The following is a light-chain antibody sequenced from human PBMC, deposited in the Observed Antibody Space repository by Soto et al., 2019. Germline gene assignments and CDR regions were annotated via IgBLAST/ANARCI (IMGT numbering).Light chain of an antibody. Sequence: PGERATLSCRASQSVSSYLAWYQQKPGQAPRLLIYDASNRATGIPARFSGSGSGTDFTLTISSLEPEDFAVYYCQQRSNWPPVTFGQGTRLEI. CDR3: QQRSNWPPVT. CDR2: DAS. CDR1: QSVSSY. J-gene: IGKJ5*01. V-gene: IGKV3-11*01.